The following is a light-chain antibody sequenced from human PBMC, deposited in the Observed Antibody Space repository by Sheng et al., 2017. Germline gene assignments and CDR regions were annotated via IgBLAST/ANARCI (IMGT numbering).Light chain of an antibody. CDR1: HDIINY. J-gene: IGKJ5*01. Sequence: IQMTQSPSSLSASVGDRVNITCRASHDIINYLAWFQQKPGKAPKSLIYGASYLQSGVPSRFSGSGFVTDFTLTINSLQPEDSATYYCQQYSRYPLTFGQGTRLDIE. CDR3: QQYSRYPLT. CDR2: GAS. V-gene: IGKV1-16*01.